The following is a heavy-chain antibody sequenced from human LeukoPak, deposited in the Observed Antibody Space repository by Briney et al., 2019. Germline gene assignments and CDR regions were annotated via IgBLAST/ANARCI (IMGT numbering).Heavy chain of an antibody. CDR1: GFTFSDYY. D-gene: IGHD2-2*02. V-gene: IGHV3-11*04. Sequence: PGGSLRLSCAASGFTFSDYYMSWIRQAPGKGLEWVSYISSSGSTIYYADSVKGRFTISRDNAKNSLYLQMNSLRDEDTAAYYCARAGVDCSSTSCYILPYYFDYWGQGTLVTVSS. CDR3: ARAGVDCSSTSCYILPYYFDY. J-gene: IGHJ4*02. CDR2: ISSSGSTI.